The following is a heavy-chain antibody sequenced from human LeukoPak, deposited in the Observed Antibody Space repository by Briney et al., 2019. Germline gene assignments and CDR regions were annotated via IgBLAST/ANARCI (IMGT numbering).Heavy chain of an antibody. CDR1: GFTFSSYA. D-gene: IGHD2-2*01. CDR2: ISGSGGST. CDR3: AKDLRYCSSTSCYRGAFDI. J-gene: IGHJ3*02. V-gene: IGHV3-23*01. Sequence: PGGSLRLSCAASGFTFSSYAMSWARQAPGKGLEWVSAISGSGGSTYYADSVKGRFTISRDNSKNTLYLQMNSLRAEDTAVYYCAKDLRYCSSTSCYRGAFDIWGQGTMVTVSS.